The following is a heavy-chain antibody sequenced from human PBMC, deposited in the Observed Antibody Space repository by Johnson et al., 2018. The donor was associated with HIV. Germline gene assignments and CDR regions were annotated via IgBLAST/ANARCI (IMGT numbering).Heavy chain of an antibody. CDR1: GFTFSSYA. Sequence: QVQLVESGGGVVQPGRSLRLSCAASGFTFSSYAMHWVRQAPGKGLEWVAVISYDGSNKYYADSVKGRFTIPRDNSKNTLYLQMNSLRAEDTAVYYCARGLAADAFDIWGQGTMVTVSS. V-gene: IGHV3-30*04. D-gene: IGHD6-13*01. CDR3: ARGLAADAFDI. CDR2: ISYDGSNK. J-gene: IGHJ3*02.